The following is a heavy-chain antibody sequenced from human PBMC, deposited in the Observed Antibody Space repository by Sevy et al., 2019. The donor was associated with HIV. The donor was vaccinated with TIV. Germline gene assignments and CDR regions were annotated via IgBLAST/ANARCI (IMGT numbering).Heavy chain of an antibody. CDR1: GGSFSGYY. CDR3: ARGLLNDCSSTSCYYRVNWFDP. D-gene: IGHD2-2*01. Sequence: SETLSLTCAVYGGSFSGYYWSWIRQPPGKGLEWIGEINHSGSTNYNPSLKSRVTISVDTSKNQFSLKLSSVTAADTAVYYCARGLLNDCSSTSCYYRVNWFDPWGQRTLVTVSS. J-gene: IGHJ5*02. V-gene: IGHV4-34*01. CDR2: INHSGST.